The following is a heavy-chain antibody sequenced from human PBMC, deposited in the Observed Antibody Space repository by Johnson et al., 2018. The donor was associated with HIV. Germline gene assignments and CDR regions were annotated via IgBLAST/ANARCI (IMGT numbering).Heavy chain of an antibody. D-gene: IGHD6-13*01. J-gene: IGHJ3*02. CDR3: TTTYSSSWYRRNAFDI. CDR2: ISYDGSKQ. V-gene: IGHV3-30*03. CDR1: GFTFRSYG. Sequence: QVQLVESGGGVVQPGRSLRLSCVASGFTFRSYGMHLVRQAPGKGLEWVAVISYDGSKQYYADSVQGRFTISRDASKNTLYLQMNSLKTEDTAVYYCTTTYSSSWYRRNAFDIWGQGIMVTVSS.